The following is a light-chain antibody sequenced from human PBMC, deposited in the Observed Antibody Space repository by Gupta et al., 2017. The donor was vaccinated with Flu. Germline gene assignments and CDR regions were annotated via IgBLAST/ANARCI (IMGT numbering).Light chain of an antibody. CDR2: AAS. V-gene: IGKV1-39*01. Sequence: DIQMTQSPSSLSPSEGDRVTITCRASQSISNYLNWYQQKPGKAPKLLIYAASSLETGVPSRFSGSGSGTDFSLTISSLQPEDFATYYCQQSYSIPWTFGQGTKVEIK. CDR3: QQSYSIPWT. CDR1: QSISNY. J-gene: IGKJ1*01.